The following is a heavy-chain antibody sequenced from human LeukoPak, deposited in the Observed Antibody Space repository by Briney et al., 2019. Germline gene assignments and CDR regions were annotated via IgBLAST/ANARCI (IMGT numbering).Heavy chain of an antibody. V-gene: IGHV4-39*01. D-gene: IGHD2-2*01. Sequence: SETLSLTCTVSGGSISSSSYYWGWIRQPPGKGLEWIGSIYYSGSTYYNPSLKSRVTISVDTSKNQFSLKLSSVTAADTAVYYCARHCSSTSCYDWFDPWGQGTLVTVSS. CDR2: IYYSGST. CDR1: GGSISSSSYY. CDR3: ARHCSSTSCYDWFDP. J-gene: IGHJ5*02.